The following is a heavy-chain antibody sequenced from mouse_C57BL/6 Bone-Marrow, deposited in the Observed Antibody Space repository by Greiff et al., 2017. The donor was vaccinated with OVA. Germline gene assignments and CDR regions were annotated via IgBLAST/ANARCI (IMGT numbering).Heavy chain of an antibody. Sequence: QVQLQQPGAELVKPGASVKMSCKASGYTFTSYWITWVKQRPGQGLEWIGDIYPGSGSTNYNEKFKSKATLTVDTSSSTAYMQLSSLTSEDSAVDYCARDYYGSSHWYFDVWGTGTTVTVSS. D-gene: IGHD1-1*01. CDR2: IYPGSGST. V-gene: IGHV1-55*01. CDR3: ARDYYGSSHWYFDV. CDR1: GYTFTSYW. J-gene: IGHJ1*03.